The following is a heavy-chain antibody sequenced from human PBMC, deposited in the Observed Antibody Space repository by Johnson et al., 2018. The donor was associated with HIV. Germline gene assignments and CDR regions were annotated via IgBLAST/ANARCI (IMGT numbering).Heavy chain of an antibody. D-gene: IGHD3-22*01. CDR2: ISSSGSTI. Sequence: QVQLVESGGGLVKPGGSLRLSCAASGFTFSDYYMSWIRQAPGKGLEWVSYISSSGSTIYYADSVKGRFTISRDNSKSTLYLQMNSLIAEDTAVYSCARESGWGHDAFDIWGQGTMVTVSS. J-gene: IGHJ3*02. CDR1: GFTFSDYY. V-gene: IGHV3-11*04. CDR3: ARESGWGHDAFDI.